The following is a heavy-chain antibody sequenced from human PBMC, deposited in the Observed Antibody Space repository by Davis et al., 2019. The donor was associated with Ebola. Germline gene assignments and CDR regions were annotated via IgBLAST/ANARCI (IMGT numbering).Heavy chain of an antibody. CDR1: GGTFSSYA. J-gene: IGHJ5*02. Sequence: AASVKVSCKASGGTFSSYAISWVRQAPEQGLEWMGWISAYNGNTNYAQKLQGRVTMTTDTSTSTAYMELRSLRSDDTAVYYCARDGRIQLWLPNWFDPWGQGTLVTVSS. CDR2: ISAYNGNT. V-gene: IGHV1-18*01. D-gene: IGHD5-18*01. CDR3: ARDGRIQLWLPNWFDP.